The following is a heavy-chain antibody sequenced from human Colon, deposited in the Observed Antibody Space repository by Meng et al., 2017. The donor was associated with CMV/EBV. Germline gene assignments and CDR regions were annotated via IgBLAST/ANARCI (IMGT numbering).Heavy chain of an antibody. D-gene: IGHD3-3*01. CDR3: ARNIEGVSHYDLLSGYPALDP. CDR1: GYTFTAYY. V-gene: IGHV1-2*02. CDR2: IHPNSGGT. J-gene: IGHJ5*02. Sequence: ASVKVSCKASGYTFTAYYLHWVRQAPGQVLEWMGWIHPNSGGTNYAQKFQDRVTMSTDTSINTAYMELTSLRSDNSAVYFCARNIEGVSHYDLLSGYPALDPWGQGTLVTVSS.